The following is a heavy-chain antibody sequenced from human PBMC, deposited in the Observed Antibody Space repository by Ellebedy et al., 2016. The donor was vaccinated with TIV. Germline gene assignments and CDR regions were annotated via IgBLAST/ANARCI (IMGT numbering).Heavy chain of an antibody. V-gene: IGHV4-39*07. CDR3: ARVNGGAGGEFDR. CDR1: GDPFTYNLYS. D-gene: IGHD4-23*01. Sequence: MPSETLSLTCPVSGDPFTYNLYSWGCIRQPPGKGLEWIATVSPSGRTDYSPSLRSRVAMSVDTSTNQLSLKLTAVTAADTAVYYCARVNGGAGGEFDRWGQGTLVTVSP. CDR2: VSPSGRT. J-gene: IGHJ5*02.